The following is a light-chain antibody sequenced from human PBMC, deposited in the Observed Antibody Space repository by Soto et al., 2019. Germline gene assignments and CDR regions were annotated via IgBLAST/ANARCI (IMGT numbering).Light chain of an antibody. J-gene: IGKJ4*01. CDR3: QQYNQWPLT. CDR1: QSFSSY. CDR2: DAS. V-gene: IGKV3-15*01. Sequence: EIVLTQSPSTLSVSPGERATPSCRASQSFSSYLAWYQQKPGQAPRLLIYDASTRATGVPARFSGSGSGTEFTLTINSLQSEDFAIYYCQQYNQWPLTFGGGTKVDIK.